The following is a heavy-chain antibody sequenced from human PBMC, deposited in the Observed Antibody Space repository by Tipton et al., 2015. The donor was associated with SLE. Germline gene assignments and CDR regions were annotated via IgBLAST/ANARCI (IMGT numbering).Heavy chain of an antibody. V-gene: IGHV4-59*01. CDR1: GGPISSYY. Sequence: LRLSCTVSGGPISSYYWTWIRQPPGKGLEWIGYSYYSGSTIYNPSLKSRVTMSIDTSKNLFSLKLNSVTAADTAVYYCATGYSASQDYFDSWGRGTLVTVSS. J-gene: IGHJ4*02. D-gene: IGHD5-12*01. CDR2: SYYSGST. CDR3: ATGYSASQDYFDS.